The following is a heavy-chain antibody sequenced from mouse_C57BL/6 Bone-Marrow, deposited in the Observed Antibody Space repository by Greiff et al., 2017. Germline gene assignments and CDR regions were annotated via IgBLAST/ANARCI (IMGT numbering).Heavy chain of an antibody. CDR1: GYTFTDYY. D-gene: IGHD2-1*01. CDR2: INPNNGGT. CDR3: ACYYGNLFAY. J-gene: IGHJ3*01. Sequence: EVQLQQSGPELVKPGASVKISCKASGYTFTDYYMNWVKQSHGKSLEWIGDINPNNGGTSYNQKFKGKATLTVDKSSSTAYMELRILTSEDSAVDYCACYYGNLFAYWGQGTLVTVSA. V-gene: IGHV1-26*01.